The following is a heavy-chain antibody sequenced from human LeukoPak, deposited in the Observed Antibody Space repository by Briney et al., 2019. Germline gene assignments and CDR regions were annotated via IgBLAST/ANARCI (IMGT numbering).Heavy chain of an antibody. CDR2: ISYDGSNK. J-gene: IGHJ4*02. V-gene: IGHV3-30*18. CDR3: AKDASEDYYDSSGYPYFNY. CDR1: GFTFSHYG. Sequence: PGRSLRLSCAASGFTFSHYGVHWVRQAPGKGLEWVAVISYDGSNKYYADSVKGRFTISRDNSKNTLYLQMNSLRAEDTAVYYCAKDASEDYYDSSGYPYFNYWGQGTLVTVSS. D-gene: IGHD3-22*01.